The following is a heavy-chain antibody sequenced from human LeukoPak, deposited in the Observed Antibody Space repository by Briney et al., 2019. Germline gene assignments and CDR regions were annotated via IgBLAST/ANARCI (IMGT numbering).Heavy chain of an antibody. D-gene: IGHD1-26*01. V-gene: IGHV1-8*01. Sequence: VASVTVSFKSSGYTFTSYDINGVRQAPGQGRAWMGWMNPNSGNTGYAQKFQGRVTMTRNTSISTAYMELSSLRSEDTAVYYCARGRNRGSYLWSGGQGTLVTVSA. CDR3: ARGRNRGSYLWS. CDR1: GYTFTSYD. CDR2: MNPNSGNT. J-gene: IGHJ4*02.